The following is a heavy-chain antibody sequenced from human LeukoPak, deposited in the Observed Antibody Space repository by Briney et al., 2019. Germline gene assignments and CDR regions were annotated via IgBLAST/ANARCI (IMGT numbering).Heavy chain of an antibody. CDR2: IYYSGST. J-gene: IGHJ4*02. CDR1: GGSISSYY. CDR3: AREGGGYYDSSGYYFDY. D-gene: IGHD3-22*01. Sequence: PSETLSLTCTVSGGSISSYYWSWIRQPPGKGLEWIGYIYYSGSTNYNPSLKSRVTISVDTSKNQFSLKLSSVTAADTAVYYCAREGGGYYDSSGYYFDYWGQGTLVTVSS. V-gene: IGHV4-59*01.